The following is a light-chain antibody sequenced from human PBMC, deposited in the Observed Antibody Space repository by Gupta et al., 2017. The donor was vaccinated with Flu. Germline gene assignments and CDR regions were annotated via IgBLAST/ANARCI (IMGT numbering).Light chain of an antibody. J-gene: IGKJ2*01. CDR1: QSVSSNY. CDR2: GAS. CDR3: HQYGSSPPDT. Sequence: TLSLSPGERATLSCRASQSVSSNYLAWYQQKPGQAPRLLIYGASSRATGIPDRYSGSGSGTDFTLTISRLEPEDFAVYYCHQYGSSPPDTFGQGTKLQIK. V-gene: IGKV3-20*01.